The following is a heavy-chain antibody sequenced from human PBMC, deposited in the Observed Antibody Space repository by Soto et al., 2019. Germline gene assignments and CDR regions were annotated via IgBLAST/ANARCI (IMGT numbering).Heavy chain of an antibody. CDR2: IWYDGNNK. Sequence: GGSLRLSCAASGFTFSNYGLHWVRQAPGKGLEWVAVIWYDGNNKYYADSVKGRFTISRDNSNNTLYVQMTSLRAEDTAVYYCARGLHSLFDYWGQGTLVTVSS. D-gene: IGHD2-21*01. CDR3: ARGLHSLFDY. J-gene: IGHJ4*02. V-gene: IGHV3-33*01. CDR1: GFTFSNYG.